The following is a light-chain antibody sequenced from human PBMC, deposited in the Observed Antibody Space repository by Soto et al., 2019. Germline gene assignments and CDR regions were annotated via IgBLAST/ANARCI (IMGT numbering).Light chain of an antibody. J-gene: IGLJ3*02. CDR3: ATWDDSLNARGV. CDR2: NNN. V-gene: IGLV1-44*01. CDR1: RSNIGNNA. Sequence: QSVLTQTPSASGTPGQTVTISCSGSRSNIGNNAVSWYQQFPGTAPKLLIYNNNQRPSGVPDRFSGSKAGTSASLAISGLQSEDEPDYYCATWDDSLNARGVFGGGTQLTVL.